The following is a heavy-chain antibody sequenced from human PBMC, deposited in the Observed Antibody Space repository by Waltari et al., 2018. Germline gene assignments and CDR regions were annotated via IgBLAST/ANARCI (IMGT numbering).Heavy chain of an antibody. CDR3: ARHYDSRGWFDP. V-gene: IGHV4-38-2*01. CDR1: GYSISSGYY. J-gene: IGHJ5*02. Sequence: QVQLQESGPGLVKPSETLSLTCAVSGYSISSGYYWGWIRQPPGKGLEWIGSIYHSGSTYYNPSLKSRVTISVDTSKNQFSLKLSSVTAADTAVYYCARHYDSRGWFDPWGQGTLVTVSS. D-gene: IGHD3-22*01. CDR2: IYHSGST.